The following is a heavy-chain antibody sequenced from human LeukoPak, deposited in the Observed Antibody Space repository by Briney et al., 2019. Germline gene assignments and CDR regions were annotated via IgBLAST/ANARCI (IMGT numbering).Heavy chain of an antibody. Sequence: GGSLRLSCAASGFTFSSYSMNWVRQAPGKGLEWVSSISSSRSYIYYADSVKGRFTISRDNSKNTLYLQMNSLRAEDTAVYYCAGDFSYYYDTGAFDIWGQGTMVTVSS. CDR1: GFTFSSYS. J-gene: IGHJ3*02. CDR2: ISSSRSYI. V-gene: IGHV3-21*01. D-gene: IGHD3-22*01. CDR3: AGDFSYYYDTGAFDI.